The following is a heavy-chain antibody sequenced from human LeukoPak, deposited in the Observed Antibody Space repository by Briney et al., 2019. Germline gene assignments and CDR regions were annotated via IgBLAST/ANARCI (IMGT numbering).Heavy chain of an antibody. D-gene: IGHD4-17*01. J-gene: IGHJ2*01. CDR1: ARSISIGSYY. V-gene: IGHV4-61*02. CDR3: ARVRYGDYGWYFDL. Sequence: SETLSLTCTVSARSISIGSYYWSWIRQPAGNGLEWIGRIYTSWSTNYNPSLKIRVTISVDTSKNQFSLKLSSVTAADTAVYYCARVRYGDYGWYFDLWGRGTLVTVSS. CDR2: IYTSWST.